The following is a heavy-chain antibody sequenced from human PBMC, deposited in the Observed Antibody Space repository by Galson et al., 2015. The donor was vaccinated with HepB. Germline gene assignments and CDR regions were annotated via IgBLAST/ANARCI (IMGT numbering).Heavy chain of an antibody. CDR3: SGGPRGLVRVGPDY. CDR2: IKQDAGEK. CDR1: GFTFSNYW. D-gene: IGHD6-19*01. V-gene: IGHV3-7*03. Sequence: SLRLSCAASGFTFSNYWMTWVRQAPGKGLEWVANIKQDAGEKYYVDSVKGRFTISRDNAENSVFLQMNSLRAEDTAVYYCSGGPRGLVRVGPDYLGQGTLVIVSS. J-gene: IGHJ4*02.